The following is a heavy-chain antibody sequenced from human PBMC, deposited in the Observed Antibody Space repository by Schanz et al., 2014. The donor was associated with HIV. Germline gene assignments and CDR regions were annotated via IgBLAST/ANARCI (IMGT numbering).Heavy chain of an antibody. Sequence: EVQLLESGGGLVQPGGSLRLSCAASGFTFSGYAMSWVRQAPGKGLEWVSGISLSGGSTYYADSVKGRFTVSRDNSKNTLYLQMNSLRAEDTAIYYCSKMRGHPLEAYFFDCWGQGTLVTVSS. CDR3: SKMRGHPLEAYFFDC. J-gene: IGHJ4*02. V-gene: IGHV3-23*01. D-gene: IGHD1-1*01. CDR2: ISLSGGST. CDR1: GFTFSGYA.